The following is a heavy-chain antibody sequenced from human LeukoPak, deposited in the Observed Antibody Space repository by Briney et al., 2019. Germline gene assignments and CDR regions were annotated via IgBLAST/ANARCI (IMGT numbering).Heavy chain of an antibody. J-gene: IGHJ4*02. D-gene: IGHD2-2*01. Sequence: GGSLRLSCAASGFTFSNYAMSWARQAPGKGLEWVSGTNVSGGSTFYADSVRGRFTISRDNSKNTLYLQMNSLRAEDTAVYYCAKDQYCTSTSCCVGYWGQGTLVTVSS. CDR2: TNVSGGST. CDR3: AKDQYCTSTSCCVGY. V-gene: IGHV3-23*01. CDR1: GFTFSNYA.